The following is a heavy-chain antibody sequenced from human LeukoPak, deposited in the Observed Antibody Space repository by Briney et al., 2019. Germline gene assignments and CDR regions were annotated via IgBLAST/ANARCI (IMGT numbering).Heavy chain of an antibody. CDR3: ASSRSGPYYFDY. CDR1: GGSISSYY. Sequence: SETLSLTCTVSGGSISSYYWSWIRQPPGKGLEWTGYIYYSGSTNYNPSLKSRVTMSVDTSKNQFSLKLSSVTAADTAVYYCASSRSGPYYFDYWGQGTLVTVSS. D-gene: IGHD3-3*01. V-gene: IGHV4-59*01. CDR2: IYYSGST. J-gene: IGHJ4*02.